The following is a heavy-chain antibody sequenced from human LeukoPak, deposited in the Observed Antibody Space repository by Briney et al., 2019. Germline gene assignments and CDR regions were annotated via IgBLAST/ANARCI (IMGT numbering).Heavy chain of an antibody. J-gene: IGHJ3*02. CDR2: SIYSGSS. V-gene: IGHV4-39*01. Sequence: SETLSLTCTVSGDSISSSSYYWGWIRQPPGKGLEWIESSIYSGSSYYNPSLKSRLTISVDTSKNQFSLKVTSVTAADTAVYYCARLGKSGMTTVTTRAFDIWGQGTVVTASS. D-gene: IGHD4-17*01. CDR1: GDSISSSSYY. CDR3: ARLGKSGMTTVTTRAFDI.